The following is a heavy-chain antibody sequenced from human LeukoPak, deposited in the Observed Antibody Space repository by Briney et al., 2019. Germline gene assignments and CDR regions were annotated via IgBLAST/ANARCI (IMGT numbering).Heavy chain of an antibody. CDR2: IYYSGST. V-gene: IGHV4-59*12. CDR1: GGSISSYY. Sequence: KPSETLSLTCTVSGGSISSYYWSWIRQPPGKGLEWIGYIYYSGSTNYNPSLKSRVTISVDTSKNQFSLKLSSVTAADTAVYYCARRGYYYDSSGYYTYYFDYWGQETLVTVSS. D-gene: IGHD3-22*01. J-gene: IGHJ4*02. CDR3: ARRGYYYDSSGYYTYYFDY.